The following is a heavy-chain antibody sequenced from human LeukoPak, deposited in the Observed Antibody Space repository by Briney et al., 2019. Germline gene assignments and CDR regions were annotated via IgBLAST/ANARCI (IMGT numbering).Heavy chain of an antibody. CDR2: IYSGGST. CDR3: ARNGDILTGNDAFDI. V-gene: IGHV3-53*01. Sequence: GGSLRLSCAASGFTFSSYEMNWVRQAPGKGLEWVSVIYSGGSTYYADSVKGRFTISRDNSKNTLYLQMNSLRAEDTAVYYCARNGDILTGNDAFDIWGQGTMVTVSS. CDR1: GFTFSSYE. J-gene: IGHJ3*02. D-gene: IGHD3-9*01.